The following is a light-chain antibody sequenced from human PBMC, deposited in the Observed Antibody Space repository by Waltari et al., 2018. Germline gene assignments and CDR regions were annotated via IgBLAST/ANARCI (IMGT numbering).Light chain of an antibody. CDR3: QQYNDWPLT. CDR2: GAS. J-gene: IGKJ1*01. Sequence: EIVMTQSPATLSASPGERVTLSCRASQSVNSRLAWHQQKPGQAPTLLIYGASTRATGIPARFSGSGSATEFTLTISSLQSEDFAVYYCQQYNDWPLTFGQGTKVEIK. V-gene: IGKV3-15*01. CDR1: QSVNSR.